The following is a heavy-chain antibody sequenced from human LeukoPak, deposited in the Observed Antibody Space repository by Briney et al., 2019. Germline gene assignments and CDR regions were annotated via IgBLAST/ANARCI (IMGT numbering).Heavy chain of an antibody. V-gene: IGHV3-30*02. CDR1: GFTFSSYG. CDR2: IRYDGSNK. D-gene: IGHD3-22*01. Sequence: GGSLRLSCAASGFTFSSYGMHWVRQAPGKGLEWVAFIRYDGSNKYYADSVKGRFTISRDNAKNTVYLQMNSLRAEDTAVYYCARVLSGSWDWFDPWGQGTLVTVSS. J-gene: IGHJ5*02. CDR3: ARVLSGSWDWFDP.